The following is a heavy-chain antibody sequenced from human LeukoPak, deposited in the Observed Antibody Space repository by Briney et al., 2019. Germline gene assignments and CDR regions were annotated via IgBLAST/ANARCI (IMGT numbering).Heavy chain of an antibody. D-gene: IGHD3-10*01. CDR3: AKDVGGYYGSGSYYNNDAFDI. J-gene: IGHJ3*02. Sequence: GGSLRLSCAASGFTFSVYDMNWVRQTPGKGLEWVASISGSSSHIYYADSVRGRFTISRDNTKNSVYLQMDSLRAEDTAVYYCAKDVGGYYGSGSYYNNDAFDIWGQGTMVTVSS. V-gene: IGHV3-21*04. CDR1: GFTFSVYD. CDR2: ISGSSSHI.